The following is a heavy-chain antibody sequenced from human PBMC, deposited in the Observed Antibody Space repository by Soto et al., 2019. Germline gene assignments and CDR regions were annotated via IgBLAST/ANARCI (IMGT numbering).Heavy chain of an antibody. V-gene: IGHV1-18*01. J-gene: IGHJ4*02. CDR3: ARDLSSHCSGGSCFHYFDY. CDR1: GYTFTSYG. D-gene: IGHD2-15*01. CDR2: ISAYNGNT. Sequence: EASVKVSCKASGYTFTSYGISWVRQAPGQGLEWMGWISAYNGNTNYAQKLQGRVTMTTDTSTSTAYMELRSLRSDDTAVYYCARDLSSHCSGGSCFHYFDYWGQGTLVTVSS.